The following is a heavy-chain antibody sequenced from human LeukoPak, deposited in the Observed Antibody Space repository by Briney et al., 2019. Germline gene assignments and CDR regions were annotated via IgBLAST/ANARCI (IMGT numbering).Heavy chain of an antibody. Sequence: AETLTLTCAVSGGSISGYYWSWIRQPPGKGLEWIGYIYYSGSTNYNPTLRSRVTISLDTSKNQFSLKRNSVTTADTAVYCCTRRVAVTGTPKAYFDYWGQGILVTVSS. D-gene: IGHD6-19*01. CDR3: TRRVAVTGTPKAYFDY. V-gene: IGHV4-59*08. CDR2: IYYSGST. J-gene: IGHJ4*02. CDR1: GGSISGYY.